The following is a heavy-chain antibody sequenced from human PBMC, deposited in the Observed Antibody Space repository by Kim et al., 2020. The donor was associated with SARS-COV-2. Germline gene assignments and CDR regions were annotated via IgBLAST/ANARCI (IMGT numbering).Heavy chain of an antibody. Sequence: SETLSLTCTVSGGSVSSGSYYWSWIRQPPGKGLEWIGYIYYSGSTNYNPSLKSRVTISVDTSKNQFSLKLSSVTAADTAVYYCARVAAYSSSWLRADAFDIWGQGTMVTVSS. D-gene: IGHD6-13*01. V-gene: IGHV4-61*01. CDR1: GGSVSSGSYY. CDR3: ARVAAYSSSWLRADAFDI. J-gene: IGHJ3*02. CDR2: IYYSGST.